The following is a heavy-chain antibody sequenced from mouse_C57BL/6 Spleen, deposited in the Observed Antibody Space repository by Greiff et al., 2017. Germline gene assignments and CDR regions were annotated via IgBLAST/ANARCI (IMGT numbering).Heavy chain of an antibody. CDR2: INPNNGGT. D-gene: IGHD4-1*01. CDR1: GYTFTDYY. V-gene: IGHV1-26*01. Sequence: VQLKQSGAELVKPGASVKISCKASGYTFTDYYMNWVKQSHGKSLEWIGDINPNNGGTSYNQKFKGKATLTVDKSSSTAYMELRSLTSEDSAVYYCARSDWDPFAYWGQGTLVTVAA. CDR3: ARSDWDPFAY. J-gene: IGHJ3*01.